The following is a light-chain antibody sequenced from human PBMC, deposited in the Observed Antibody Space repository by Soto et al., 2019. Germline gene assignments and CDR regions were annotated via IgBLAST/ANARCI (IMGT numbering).Light chain of an antibody. CDR1: SSNIGDNY. Sequence: QSVLTQPPSVSAAPGQQVTISCSGSSSNIGDNYVSWYQHLPGTAPKLVVYDNDRRPSGIPGRFSGSKSGTSATQGITGFKTRDEADEYCGAGDNSLSAYVFGTGTKVTVL. CDR3: GAGDNSLSAYV. CDR2: DND. V-gene: IGLV1-51*01. J-gene: IGLJ1*01.